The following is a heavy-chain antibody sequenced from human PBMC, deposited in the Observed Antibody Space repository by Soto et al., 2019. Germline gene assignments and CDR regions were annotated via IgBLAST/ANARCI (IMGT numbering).Heavy chain of an antibody. CDR2: IKHLESEK. V-gene: IGHV3-7*01. D-gene: IGHD2-2*01. CDR1: GFTFTNYW. Sequence: GGSLRLSCAASGFTFTNYWMNWVRQPPGKGLEWVANIKHLESEKFYVGSVRGRFTISRDNAKNSVYLQMDSLRAEDTAVYYCARHACNFLTFDSWGQGTLVSV. J-gene: IGHJ4*02. CDR3: ARHACNFLTFDS.